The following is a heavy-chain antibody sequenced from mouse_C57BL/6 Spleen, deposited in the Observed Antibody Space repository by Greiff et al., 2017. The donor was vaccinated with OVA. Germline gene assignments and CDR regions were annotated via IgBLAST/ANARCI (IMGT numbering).Heavy chain of an antibody. J-gene: IGHJ2*01. Sequence: VQLQQSGAELMKPGASVKLSCKATGYTFTGYWIEWVKQRPGHGLEWIGEILPGSGSTNYHSNFHVTATFTADPSSNTAYMQLSSLTTEDSAIYYCARSRLYSNYLDYWGQGTTLTVSS. CDR3: ARSRLYSNYLDY. V-gene: IGHV1-9*01. CDR1: GYTFTGYW. D-gene: IGHD2-5*01. CDR2: ILPGSGST.